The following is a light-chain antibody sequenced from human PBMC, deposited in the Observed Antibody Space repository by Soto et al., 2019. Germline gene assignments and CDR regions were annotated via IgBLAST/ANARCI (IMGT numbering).Light chain of an antibody. V-gene: IGKV1-12*01. CDR1: QGISNW. Sequence: DIQMTQSPSVVSASVGDRVTVTCRASQGISNWLAWYQQKPGKAPKLLIYTASTLESGVPSRFSGSGSGTHFTLTISSLQPDDFATYYCQQASTFPLTFGQGTRLEIK. J-gene: IGKJ5*01. CDR3: QQASTFPLT. CDR2: TAS.